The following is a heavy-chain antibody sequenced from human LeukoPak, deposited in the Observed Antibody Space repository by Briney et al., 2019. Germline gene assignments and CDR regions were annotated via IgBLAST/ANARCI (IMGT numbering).Heavy chain of an antibody. D-gene: IGHD3-22*01. V-gene: IGHV3-15*01. J-gene: IGHJ6*03. Sequence: GGSLRLSCAASGFAFSNAWMSWVRQAPGKGLEWVGRIKSRTDGGTTDYAAPVKGRFTISRDDSKNPLYLQMTSLKPEDTAVYYCTADITMTLDYYYYYMDVWGKGTTVTVSS. CDR1: GFAFSNAW. CDR2: IKSRTDGGTT. CDR3: TADITMTLDYYYYYMDV.